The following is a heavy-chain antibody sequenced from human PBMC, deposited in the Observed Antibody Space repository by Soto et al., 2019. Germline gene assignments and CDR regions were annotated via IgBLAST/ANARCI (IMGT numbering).Heavy chain of an antibody. Sequence: QVQLVQSGAEVKKPGASVKVSCKASGYTFTSYDINWVRQATGQGLEWMGWMHPNSGNTGYAQKFQGRVTMTRNTSISTAYMELSSLRSQDAAVYYCASGSRKATVGRRLYYYLDVWGEGATVTDS. CDR1: GYTFTSYD. CDR2: MHPNSGNT. J-gene: IGHJ6*03. CDR3: ASGSRKATVGRRLYYYLDV. D-gene: IGHD2-15*01. V-gene: IGHV1-8*01.